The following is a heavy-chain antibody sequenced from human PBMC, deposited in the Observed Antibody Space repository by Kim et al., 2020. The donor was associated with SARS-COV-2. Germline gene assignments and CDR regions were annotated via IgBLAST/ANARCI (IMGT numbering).Heavy chain of an antibody. CDR3: ARESASGNYHILTGYYQIVYF. Sequence: SVKVSCKASGGTFNAVSWVRQAPGQGLEWMGGIIPIFGTANYEQKFQGRVTITADESTSTAYMELSSLRSEDTAVYYCARESASGNYHILTGYYQIVYF. CDR1: GGTFNA. J-gene: IGHJ4*01. D-gene: IGHD3-9*01. V-gene: IGHV1-69*13. CDR2: IIPIFGTA.